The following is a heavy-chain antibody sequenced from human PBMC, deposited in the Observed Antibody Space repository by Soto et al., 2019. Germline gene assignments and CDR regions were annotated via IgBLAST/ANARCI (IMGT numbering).Heavy chain of an antibody. CDR3: ARIITAAGGGRYFDL. Sequence: QVQLVESGGGLVKPGGSLRLSCAASGFTFSAYYMSWFRRAPGKGLGWVPYLNSRSSYTKYEEPVKGRFTISRDNSKNSLYLQMNSLRAEDTAVYYCARIITAAGGGRYFDLWGRGTLVTVSS. CDR1: GFTFSAYY. CDR2: LNSRSSYT. D-gene: IGHD6-13*01. V-gene: IGHV3-11*05. J-gene: IGHJ2*01.